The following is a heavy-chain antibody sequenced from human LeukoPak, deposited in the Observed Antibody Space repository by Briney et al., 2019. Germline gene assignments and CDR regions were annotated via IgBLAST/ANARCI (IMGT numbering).Heavy chain of an antibody. V-gene: IGHV3-9*01. CDR2: INWNSITI. Sequence: GGSLRLSCAASGITFDDYAMHWVRQAPGKGLEWVSGINWNSITIGYADSVKGRFTISRDNAKNTLYLQMNSLRAEDTAVYYCLRDLNWSLDQWGQGTLVTVSS. J-gene: IGHJ4*02. CDR1: GITFDDYA. CDR3: LRDLNWSLDQ. D-gene: IGHD1-20*01.